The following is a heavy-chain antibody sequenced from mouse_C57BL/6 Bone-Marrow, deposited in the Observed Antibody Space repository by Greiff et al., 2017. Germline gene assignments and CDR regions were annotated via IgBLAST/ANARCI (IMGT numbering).Heavy chain of an antibody. CDR1: GFTFSDYG. J-gene: IGHJ1*03. CDR2: ISSGSSTI. V-gene: IGHV5-17*01. Sequence: EVHLVESGGGLVKPGGSLKLSCAASGFTFSDYGMHWVRQAPEKGLEWVAYISSGSSTIYYADTVKGRFTISRDNAKNTLFLQMTSLRSEDTAMYYCARPGYDYVWYFDVGGTGTTVTVSS. CDR3: ARPGYDYVWYFDV. D-gene: IGHD2-4*01.